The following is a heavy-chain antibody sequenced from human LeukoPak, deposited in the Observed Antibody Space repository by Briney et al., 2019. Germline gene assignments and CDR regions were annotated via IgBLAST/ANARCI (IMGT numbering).Heavy chain of an antibody. V-gene: IGHV4-59*01. D-gene: IGHD3-16*02. CDR2: IYYSGST. CDR1: GGSISSYY. J-gene: IGHJ4*02. Sequence: SETLSLTCTVSGGSISSYYWSWIRQPPGKGLEWIGYIYYSGSTNYNPSLKSRVTISVDTSKNQFSLKLSSVTAADTAVYYCARVSSDDDYVWGNYRLDYWGQGTLVTVSS. CDR3: ARVSSDDDYVWGNYRLDY.